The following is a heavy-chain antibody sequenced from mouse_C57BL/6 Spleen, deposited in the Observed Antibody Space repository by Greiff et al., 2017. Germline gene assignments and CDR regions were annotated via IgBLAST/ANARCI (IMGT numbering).Heavy chain of an antibody. CDR2: ISYDGSN. CDR3: ARDLGTVVATRYFDV. D-gene: IGHD1-1*01. V-gene: IGHV3-6*01. Sequence: EVQLQESGPGLVKPSQSLSLTCSVTGYSITSGYYWNWIRQFPGNKLEWMGYISYDGSNNYNPSLKNRISITRDTSKNQFFLKLNSVTTEDTATYYCARDLGTVVATRYFDVWGTGTTVTVSS. CDR1: GYSITSGYY. J-gene: IGHJ1*03.